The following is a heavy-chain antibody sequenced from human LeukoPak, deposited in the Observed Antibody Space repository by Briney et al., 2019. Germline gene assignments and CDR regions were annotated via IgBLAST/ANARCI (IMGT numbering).Heavy chain of an antibody. CDR3: ATENRPVVIFGVVENNWFDP. V-gene: IGHV1-24*01. D-gene: IGHD3-3*01. J-gene: IGHJ5*02. Sequence: ASVKVSCKVSGYTLTELSMHWVRQAPGKGLEWMGGFDPEDGETIYAQKFQGRVTMTEDTSTDTAYMELSSLRSEDTAVYYRATENRPVVIFGVVENNWFDPWGQGTLVTVSS. CDR1: GYTLTELS. CDR2: FDPEDGET.